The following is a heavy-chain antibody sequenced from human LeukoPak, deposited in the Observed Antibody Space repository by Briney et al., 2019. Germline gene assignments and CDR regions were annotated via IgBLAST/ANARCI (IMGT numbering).Heavy chain of an antibody. CDR2: MNSGGTSI. D-gene: IGHD2-21*01. V-gene: IGHV3-74*01. Sequence: PGGSLRLSCAASGFSFSSHWMYWIRQAPGKGLVCVSRMNSGGTSIGYADSVKGRFTISRDNANNMLFLQMNSLRVEDTAVYFCASGGRVGDIFDVWGQGTMVTVSS. CDR3: ASGGRVGDIFDV. CDR1: GFSFSSHW. J-gene: IGHJ3*01.